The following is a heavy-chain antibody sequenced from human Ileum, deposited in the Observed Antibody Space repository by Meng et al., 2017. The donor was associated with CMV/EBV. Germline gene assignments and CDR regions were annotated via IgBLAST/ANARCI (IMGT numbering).Heavy chain of an antibody. CDR2: IYYSGST. J-gene: IGHJ5*02. Sequence: QLRRQGSGPGLVTLSETLSLTCTVFGDSSSSGSYYWAWIRQTPEKGLEWMGSIYYSGSTYDNPSLRSRVTISVDTSKNQFSLKLTSVTAADTAIYYCAGDWGPYSSRGYFDPWGQGTLVTVSS. D-gene: IGHD6-19*01. CDR1: GDSSSSGSYY. V-gene: IGHV4-39*07. CDR3: AGDWGPYSSRGYFDP.